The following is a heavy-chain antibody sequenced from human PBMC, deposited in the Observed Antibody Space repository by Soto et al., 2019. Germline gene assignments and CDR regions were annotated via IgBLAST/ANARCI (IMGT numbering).Heavy chain of an antibody. V-gene: IGHV1-18*01. D-gene: IGHD1-7*01. CDR2: ISDYNGNT. CDR3: ARERELALEAWFDP. J-gene: IGHJ5*02. CDR1: GYTFTSYG. Sequence: ASVKVSCKASGYTFTSYGISWVRQAPGQGLEWMGWISDYNGNTNYAQKLQGRVTMTTDTSTSTAYFALRSLRSDDTAVYYCARERELALEAWFDPWGQGTLVTVSS.